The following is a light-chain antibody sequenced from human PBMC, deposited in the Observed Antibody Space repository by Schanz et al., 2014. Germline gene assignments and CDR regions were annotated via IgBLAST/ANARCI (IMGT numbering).Light chain of an antibody. Sequence: QSVLTQPPSASGSPGQSVTIPCSGTSSDIGRYNHVSWYQQHPGKAPKLMIYEVNKRPSGISNRFSGSKSGNTASLTISGLQAEDDADYYCCSYAGSPYVFGTGTKLTVL. V-gene: IGLV2-8*01. CDR3: CSYAGSPYV. CDR1: SSDIGRYNH. CDR2: EVN. J-gene: IGLJ1*01.